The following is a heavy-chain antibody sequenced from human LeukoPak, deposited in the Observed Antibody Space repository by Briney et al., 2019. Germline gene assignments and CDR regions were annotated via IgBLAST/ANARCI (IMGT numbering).Heavy chain of an antibody. D-gene: IGHD1-14*01. Sequence: SDTLSLTCTVSGASINSHWWTWIRQSPGKTLEWIGYIYYSGSTNYNPSLKSRVTISVDMSKNQFSLNMTSVTAADTAVYYCARGSGTYDYWGQGTLVTVSS. CDR2: IYYSGST. CDR1: GASINSHW. CDR3: ARGSGTYDY. V-gene: IGHV4-59*08. J-gene: IGHJ4*02.